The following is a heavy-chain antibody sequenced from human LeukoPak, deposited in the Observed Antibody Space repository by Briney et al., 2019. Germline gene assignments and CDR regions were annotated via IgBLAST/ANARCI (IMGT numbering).Heavy chain of an antibody. CDR3: AGAASGSYSDYYYGMDV. Sequence: GGSLRLSCAASGFTFSSYSMNWVRQAPGKGLEWVSYINSSSSTIYYADSVKGRFTISRDNAKNSLYLQMNSLRDEDTAVYYCAGAASGSYSDYYYGMDVWGQGTTVTVSS. CDR2: INSSSSTI. V-gene: IGHV3-48*02. CDR1: GFTFSSYS. J-gene: IGHJ6*02. D-gene: IGHD1-26*01.